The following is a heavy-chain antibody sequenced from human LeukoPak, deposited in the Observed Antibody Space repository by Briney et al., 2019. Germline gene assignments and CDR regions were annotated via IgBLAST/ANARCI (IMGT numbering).Heavy chain of an antibody. CDR1: GGSFSGYY. D-gene: IGHD3-10*01. Sequence: PSETLSLTCAVYGGSFSGYYWSWIRQPPGKGLEWIGEINHSGSTNYNPSLKSRVTISVDTSKNQFSLKLSSVTAADTAVYYCAGGDMVRGVPPPPSLDYWGQGTLVTVSS. V-gene: IGHV4-34*01. CDR2: INHSGST. CDR3: AGGDMVRGVPPPPSLDY. J-gene: IGHJ4*02.